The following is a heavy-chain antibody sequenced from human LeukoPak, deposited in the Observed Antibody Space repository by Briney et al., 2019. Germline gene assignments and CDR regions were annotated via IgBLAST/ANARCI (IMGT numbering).Heavy chain of an antibody. Sequence: PSETLPLTCTVSGGSIRSYYWGWIRQPPGKGLEWIGYIYDSGSPKYNPSLKSRVTISIDTSKNQLSLNLSSVTAADTAVYYCARAGYYYDSSSYYSFDSWGQGTLVTVSS. V-gene: IGHV4-59*01. D-gene: IGHD3-22*01. J-gene: IGHJ4*02. CDR1: GGSIRSYY. CDR3: ARAGYYYDSSSYYSFDS. CDR2: IYDSGSP.